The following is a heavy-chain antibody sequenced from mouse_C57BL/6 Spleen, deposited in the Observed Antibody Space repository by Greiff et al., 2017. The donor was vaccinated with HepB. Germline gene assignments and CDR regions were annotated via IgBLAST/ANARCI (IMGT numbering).Heavy chain of an antibody. Sequence: VKLMESGAELVKPGASVKISCKASGYAFSSYWMNWVKQRPGKGLEWIGQIYPGDGDTNYNGKFKGKATLTADKSSSTAYMQLSSLTSEDSAVYFCARGDYYGSSYGFAYWGQGTLVTVSA. CDR1: GYAFSSYW. CDR2: IYPGDGDT. D-gene: IGHD1-1*01. V-gene: IGHV1-80*01. CDR3: ARGDYYGSSYGFAY. J-gene: IGHJ3*01.